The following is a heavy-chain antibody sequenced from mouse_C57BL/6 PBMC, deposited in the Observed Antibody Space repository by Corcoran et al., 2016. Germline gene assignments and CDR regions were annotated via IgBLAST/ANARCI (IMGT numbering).Heavy chain of an antibody. V-gene: IGHV1-26*01. CDR1: GYTFTDYY. Sequence: EVQLQQSGPELVKPGASVKISCKASGYTFTDYYMNWVKQSHGKSLEWIGDINPNNGGTSYNQKFKGKATLTVDKSSSTAYMELRSLTSEDSAVYYCARSPYDYDGWFAYWGQGTLVTVSA. CDR3: ARSPYDYDGWFAY. J-gene: IGHJ3*01. D-gene: IGHD2-4*01. CDR2: INPNNGGT.